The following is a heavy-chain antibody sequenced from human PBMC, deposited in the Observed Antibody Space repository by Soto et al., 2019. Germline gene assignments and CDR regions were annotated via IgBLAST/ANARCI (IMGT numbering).Heavy chain of an antibody. J-gene: IGHJ5*02. D-gene: IGHD2-8*01. Sequence: GGSLRLSCAASGFTFSNAWMSWVRQAPGKGLEWVGRIKSKTDGGTTDYAAPVKGRFTISRDDSKNTLYLQMNSLKTEDTAVYYCTTDQLIKANCTNGVCNWFDPWGQGTLVTVSS. CDR3: TTDQLIKANCTNGVCNWFDP. CDR2: IKSKTDGGTT. V-gene: IGHV3-15*01. CDR1: GFTFSNAW.